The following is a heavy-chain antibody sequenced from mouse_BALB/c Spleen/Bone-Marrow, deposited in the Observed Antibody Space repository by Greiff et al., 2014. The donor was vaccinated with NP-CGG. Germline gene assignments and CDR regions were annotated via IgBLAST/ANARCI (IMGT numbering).Heavy chain of an antibody. CDR2: IHPNSGNT. CDR1: GYTFTSSW. D-gene: IGHD4-1*01. J-gene: IGHJ2*01. V-gene: IGHV1S130*01. Sequence: QVQLQQSGSVLVRPGASVKLSCKASGYTFTSSWMHWAKQRPGKGLEWIGEIHPNSGNTSYNEKFKGKATLTVDTSSSTAYVDLSSLTSEDSAVYYCARELGRGYYFDYWGQGTTLTVSS. CDR3: ARELGRGYYFDY.